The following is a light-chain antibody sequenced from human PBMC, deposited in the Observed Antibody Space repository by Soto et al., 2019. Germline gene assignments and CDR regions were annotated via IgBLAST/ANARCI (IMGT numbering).Light chain of an antibody. CDR2: GAS. CDR3: QKYGLSPRT. Sequence: EIVLTQSPGTLSLSPGDRATLSCRASESVYNNFLAWYQQKPGQAPRVLIYGASSRATGIPDRFSGSGSGTDFTLTISRLEPEDFAVYYCQKYGLSPRTFGQGTKVEFK. V-gene: IGKV3-20*01. J-gene: IGKJ1*01. CDR1: ESVYNNF.